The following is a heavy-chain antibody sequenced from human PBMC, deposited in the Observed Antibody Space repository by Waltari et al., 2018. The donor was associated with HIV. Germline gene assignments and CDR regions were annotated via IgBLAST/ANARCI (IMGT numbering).Heavy chain of an antibody. Sequence: EMQLVESGGGLVKPGGSLRLSCAASGFTFRSFSMNWVRRAPGKGLELVSSISTASTYIYYGDSVKGRFTSSRDNAKNSLYLQMNSLRAEDTAVYFCARSSVPVGPLYGMDVWGQGTTVTVAS. CDR2: ISTASTYI. J-gene: IGHJ6*02. V-gene: IGHV3-21*02. D-gene: IGHD6-19*01. CDR3: ARSSVPVGPLYGMDV. CDR1: GFTFRSFS.